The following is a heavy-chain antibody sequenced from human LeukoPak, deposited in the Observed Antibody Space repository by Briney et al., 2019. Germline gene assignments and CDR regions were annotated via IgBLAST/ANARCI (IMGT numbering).Heavy chain of an antibody. J-gene: IGHJ4*02. CDR2: IYHSGST. V-gene: IGHV4-30-2*01. Sequence: KSSETLSLTCVVSGGSTSSGGYSWSWIRQPPGKGLEWIGYIYHSGSTYYNPSLKSRVTISVDTSKNQFSLKLSSVTAADTAVYYCARDRAGQYYFDYWGQGTLVTVSS. CDR3: ARDRAGQYYFDY. D-gene: IGHD6-19*01. CDR1: GGSTSSGGYS.